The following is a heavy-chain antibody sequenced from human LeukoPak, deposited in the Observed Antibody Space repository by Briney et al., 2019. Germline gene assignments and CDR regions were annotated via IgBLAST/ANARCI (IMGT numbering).Heavy chain of an antibody. CDR2: ISSSGSTI. D-gene: IGHD3-10*02. Sequence: GGSLRLSCAASGFTFSSYGMNWVRQAPGKGLEWVSYISSSGSTIYYADSVKGRFTTSRDNAKNSLYLQMNSLRAEDTAVYYCAELGITMIGGVWGKGTTVTISS. V-gene: IGHV3-48*03. CDR1: GFTFSSYG. CDR3: AELGITMIGGV. J-gene: IGHJ6*04.